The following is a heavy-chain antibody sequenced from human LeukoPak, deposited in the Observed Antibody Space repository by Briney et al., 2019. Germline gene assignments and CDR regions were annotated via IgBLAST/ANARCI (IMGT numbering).Heavy chain of an antibody. CDR3: ARRQTFGGIVVVFDS. D-gene: IGHD3-16*01. J-gene: IGHJ4*02. V-gene: IGHV7-4-1*02. Sequence: ASVKVSCKASGYTLTSYGMNWVRQAPGQGLEWMGWINTNTGNPTYAPDFRTRFVFSLDTSVGTAYLEIRNLKAEDTAVYYCARRQTFGGIVVVFDSWGQGTLVTVSS. CDR2: INTNTGNP. CDR1: GYTLTSYG.